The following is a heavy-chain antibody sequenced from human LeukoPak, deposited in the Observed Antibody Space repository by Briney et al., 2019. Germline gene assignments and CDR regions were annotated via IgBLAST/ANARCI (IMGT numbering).Heavy chain of an antibody. Sequence: GGSLRLSCAASGFTVSSNYMSWVRQAPGKGLEWVSVIYSGGSTYYADSVKGRFTISRDNAKNSLYLQMNSLRAEDTAVYFCASPPRSGDYYFDYWGQGTLVTVSS. D-gene: IGHD4-17*01. V-gene: IGHV3-53*01. CDR1: GFTVSSNY. CDR3: ASPPRSGDYYFDY. J-gene: IGHJ4*02. CDR2: IYSGGST.